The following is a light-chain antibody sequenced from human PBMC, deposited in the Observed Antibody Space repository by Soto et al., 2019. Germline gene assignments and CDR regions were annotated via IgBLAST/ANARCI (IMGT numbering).Light chain of an antibody. CDR1: QSVRSNF. J-gene: IGKJ1*01. V-gene: IGKV3-20*01. CDR3: QQYGSALQT. Sequence: EIVLTQSPGTLSLPPGERVTLSCRASQSVRSNFLAWYQQRPGQAPRLLIYGASSRATGIPDRFSGSGSGTDFTLIISRLEPEDCAVYYCQQYGSALQTFGQGTKVEIK. CDR2: GAS.